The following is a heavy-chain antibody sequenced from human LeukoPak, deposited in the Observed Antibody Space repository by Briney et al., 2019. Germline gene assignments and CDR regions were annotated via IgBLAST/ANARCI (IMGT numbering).Heavy chain of an antibody. D-gene: IGHD1-1*01. Sequence: RASETLSLTCAVYGGSFSGYYWTWIRQPPGKGLEWIGEIKRSGTTNYNPSLKSRVTISVDTSKNQFSLKLSSVTAADTAVYYCARALNSGTTDRYFDYWGQGTLVTVSS. CDR2: IKRSGTT. CDR1: GGSFSGYY. CDR3: ARALNSGTTDRYFDY. V-gene: IGHV4-34*01. J-gene: IGHJ4*02.